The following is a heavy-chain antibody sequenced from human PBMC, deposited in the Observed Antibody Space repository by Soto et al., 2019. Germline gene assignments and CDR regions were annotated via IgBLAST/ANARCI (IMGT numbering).Heavy chain of an antibody. CDR1: GDSFTGFW. CDR2: IYPRDSDP. CDR3: TRQHPLDSRVWYT. V-gene: IGHV5-51*01. Sequence: GESLKISCKVSGDSFTGFWIGWVRQVPGKGLEWLGSIYPRDSDPRYSPSFQGQVTISADKSLSTAYLQWNSLQASDTAIYYCTRQHPLDSRVWYTWGQGTLVTVS. D-gene: IGHD6-19*01. J-gene: IGHJ4*02.